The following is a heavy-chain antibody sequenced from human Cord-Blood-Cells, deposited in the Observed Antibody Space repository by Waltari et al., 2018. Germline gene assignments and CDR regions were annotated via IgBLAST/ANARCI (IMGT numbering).Heavy chain of an antibody. J-gene: IGHJ4*02. CDR1: GGSFSGYY. CDR3: ATSIAVAGTDALDY. V-gene: IGHV4-34*01. CDR2: INHSGST. Sequence: QVQLQQWGAGLLKPSETLSLTCAVYGGSFSGYYWSWIRQPPGKGLGGNGEINHSGSTNDNPSLKSRVTISVDTPKNHVSLKLSSGTAADTAVYYCATSIAVAGTDALDYWGQGTLVTVSS. D-gene: IGHD6-19*01.